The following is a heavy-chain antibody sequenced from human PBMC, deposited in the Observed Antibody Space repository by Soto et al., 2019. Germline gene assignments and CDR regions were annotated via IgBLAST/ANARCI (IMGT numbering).Heavy chain of an antibody. CDR2: INPSGGST. V-gene: IGHV1-46*01. D-gene: IGHD3-10*01. Sequence: ASVKVSCKASGYTFTSYYMHWVRQAPGQGLEWMGIINPSGGSTSYAQKFQGRVTMTRDTSTSTVYMELSSLRSEDTAVYYCARDVREVVRGVPRDAFDIWGQGTMVTVSS. J-gene: IGHJ3*02. CDR1: GYTFTSYY. CDR3: ARDVREVVRGVPRDAFDI.